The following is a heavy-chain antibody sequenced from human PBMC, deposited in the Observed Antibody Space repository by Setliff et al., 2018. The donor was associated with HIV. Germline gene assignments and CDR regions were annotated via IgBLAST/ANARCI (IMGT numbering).Heavy chain of an antibody. CDR1: GGSMRSSSYY. D-gene: IGHD1-26*01. V-gene: IGHV4-39*07. Sequence: PSETLSLTCTVSGGSMRSSSYYWGWIRQPPGKGLEWIGSIYYSGSTYYNPSLKSRVTISVDTSKNQFSLKLSSVTAADTAVFYCARGSQWELLPYFDYWGQGTLVTVSS. CDR2: IYYSGST. J-gene: IGHJ4*02. CDR3: ARGSQWELLPYFDY.